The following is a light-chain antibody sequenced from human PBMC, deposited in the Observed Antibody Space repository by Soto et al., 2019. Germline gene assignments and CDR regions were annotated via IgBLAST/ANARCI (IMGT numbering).Light chain of an antibody. CDR2: GAS. CDR1: QSVSSSY. J-gene: IGKJ2*01. V-gene: IGKV3-20*01. CDR3: QQYGSSPMYT. Sequence: EIVLTQSPGTLSLSPVERATLSCRASQSVSSSYLAWYQQKPGQAPRLLIYGASSRATGIPDRFSGSGSGTDVTLTISRLEPEDFAVYYCQQYGSSPMYTFGQGTKLEIK.